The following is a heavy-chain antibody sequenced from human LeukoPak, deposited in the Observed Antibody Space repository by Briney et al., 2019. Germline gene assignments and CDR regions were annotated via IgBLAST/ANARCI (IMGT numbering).Heavy chain of an antibody. CDR1: GGSINSYY. D-gene: IGHD3-3*01. Sequence: SETLSLTCTVSGGSINSYYWSWIRESPGKGLEWIGYIYYDGSTNYNPSLRGRVTISVDTPKNQFSLKLSSVTAAETAVYYCARVFGHGRDYYYYYMDVWGKGTTVTVSS. CDR3: ARVFGHGRDYYYYYMDV. V-gene: IGHV4-59*12. J-gene: IGHJ6*03. CDR2: IYYDGST.